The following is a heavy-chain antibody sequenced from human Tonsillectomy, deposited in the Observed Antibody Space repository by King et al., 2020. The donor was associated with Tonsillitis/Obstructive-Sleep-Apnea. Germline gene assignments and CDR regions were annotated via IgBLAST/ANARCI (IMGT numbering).Heavy chain of an antibody. CDR3: AKDLHTVVRGSSNWYFDI. D-gene: IGHD3-10*01. CDR2: ITGSGGST. CDR1: GFTFSSYA. Sequence: VQLVESGGGLVQPGGSLRLSCAASGFTFSSYAISWVRQAPGKGLEWVAAITGSGGSTYYADSGKGRFTISRDNYKNTLYLKMNRLRAEDTAVYYCAKDLHTVVRGSSNWYFDIWGRGTLVTVSS. J-gene: IGHJ2*01. V-gene: IGHV3-23*04.